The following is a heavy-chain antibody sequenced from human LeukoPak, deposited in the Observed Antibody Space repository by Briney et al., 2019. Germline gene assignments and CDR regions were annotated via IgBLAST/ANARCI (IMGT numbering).Heavy chain of an antibody. CDR2: IIPIFGTA. D-gene: IGHD6-6*01. CDR1: GGTFSSYA. Sequence: GASVKVSCKASGGTFSSYAISWVRQAPGQGLEWMGGIIPIFGTANYAQKFQGRVTITADESTSTTYMELSSLRSEDTAVYYCARVPSIAARPGDAFDIWGQGTMVTVSS. V-gene: IGHV1-69*13. CDR3: ARVPSIAARPGDAFDI. J-gene: IGHJ3*02.